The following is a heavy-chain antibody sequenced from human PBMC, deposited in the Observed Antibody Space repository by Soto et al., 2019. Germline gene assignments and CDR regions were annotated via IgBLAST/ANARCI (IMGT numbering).Heavy chain of an antibody. CDR3: ETSSRKHCRGDTCYENWLDP. Sequence: QVQLVQSGAEVKKPGSSVKVSCKASGGSFSSYVISWARQAPGQGLEWMGGIGPMFGTANYAQKFQGRLTLTADGSTMTGSMELRNLRSDDTAVYFCETSSRKHCRGDTCYENWLDPCGQGALVTVSS. J-gene: IGHJ5*02. CDR2: IGPMFGTA. D-gene: IGHD2-15*01. V-gene: IGHV1-69*01. CDR1: GGSFSSYV.